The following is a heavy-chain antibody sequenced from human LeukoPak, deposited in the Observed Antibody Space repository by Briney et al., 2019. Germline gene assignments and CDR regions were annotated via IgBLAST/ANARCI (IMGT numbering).Heavy chain of an antibody. Sequence: ASVKVSCKVSGYTLTELFMHWVRQAPGKGLEWMGGFDPEDGETIYAQKFLGRVTVTEDTSTDTVYMALSSPRSEDTAVYYCATARGVVVAATGGVGYYFDYWGQGTLVTVSS. CDR3: ATARGVVVAATGGVGYYFDY. J-gene: IGHJ4*02. CDR1: GYTLTELF. CDR2: FDPEDGET. V-gene: IGHV1-24*01. D-gene: IGHD2-15*01.